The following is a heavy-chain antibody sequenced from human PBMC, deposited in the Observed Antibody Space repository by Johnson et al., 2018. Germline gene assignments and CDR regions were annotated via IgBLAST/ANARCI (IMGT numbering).Heavy chain of an antibody. J-gene: IGHJ4*02. CDR2: IGGKSDGGTT. V-gene: IGHV3-15*04. CDR1: GFTFTSAW. Sequence: VQLVQSGGGVVQPWRSLRLSCSASGFTFTSAWMNWLRQAPGKGPECVGRIGGKSDGGTTLYAKTVKDRFIISRDDSKDTLYLQMSSLTTDDTAVYYCATDLSLRRTHWGQGTLVTVSS. D-gene: IGHD1-1*01. CDR3: ATDLSLRRTH.